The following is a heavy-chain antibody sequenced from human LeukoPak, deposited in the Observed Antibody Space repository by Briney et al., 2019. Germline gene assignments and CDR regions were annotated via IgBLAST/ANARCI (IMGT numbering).Heavy chain of an antibody. Sequence: ASVKVSCKASGYTFSSYYMHWVRQAPGQGLEWMGIINPSGGSTTYAQKFQGRVTMTRDMSTSTVYMELSSLRPEDTAVYYCARDWELVPTALVLGGINFDHWGQGTLVIVSS. CDR3: ARDWELVPTALVLGGINFDH. J-gene: IGHJ4*02. V-gene: IGHV1-46*01. D-gene: IGHD5-18*01. CDR2: INPSGGST. CDR1: GYTFSSYY.